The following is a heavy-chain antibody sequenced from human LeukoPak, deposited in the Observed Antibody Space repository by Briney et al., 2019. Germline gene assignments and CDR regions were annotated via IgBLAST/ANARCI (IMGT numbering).Heavy chain of an antibody. CDR3: ARVYNTNYAYFDY. V-gene: IGHV3-33*01. D-gene: IGHD5-24*01. J-gene: IGHJ4*02. CDR2: IWSDGSDK. CDR1: GFTFSSYG. Sequence: GGSLRLSCAASGFTFSSYGMHWVRQAPGKGLEWVAVIWSDGSDKYYADSVKGRFTISRGNSKNTLYLQMNSLRAEDTAVYYCARVYNTNYAYFDYWGQGTLVTVSS.